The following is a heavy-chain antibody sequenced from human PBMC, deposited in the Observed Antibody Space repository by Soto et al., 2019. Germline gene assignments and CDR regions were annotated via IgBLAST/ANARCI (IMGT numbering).Heavy chain of an antibody. V-gene: IGHV4-39*01. D-gene: IGHD4-17*01. CDR1: GASISRSTYD. J-gene: IGHJ6*02. CDR3: SRLTDYGDGYYYYGMDV. Sequence: SETLSLTCTVSGASISRSTYDWGWIRQRPGKGLEWIGSINYSGSTYYNPSLRSRLTISVDTSKKQFSLRLSAVTAADTAVYFCSRLTDYGDGYYYYGMDVWGQGTTVTVSS. CDR2: INYSGST.